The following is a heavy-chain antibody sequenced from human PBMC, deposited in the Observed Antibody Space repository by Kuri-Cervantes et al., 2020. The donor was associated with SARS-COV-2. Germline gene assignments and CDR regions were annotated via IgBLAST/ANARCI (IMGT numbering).Heavy chain of an antibody. CDR3: ATQPRGLWFGELEAFDI. CDR2: IYSGGST. CDR1: GFTVSSIY. D-gene: IGHD3-10*01. J-gene: IGHJ3*02. V-gene: IGHV3-53*01. Sequence: ETLSLTCAASGFTVSSIYMSWVRQAPGKGLEWVSVIYSGGSTYYADSVKGRFTISRDNSKNTLYLQMNSLRAEDTAVYYCATQPRGLWFGELEAFDIWGQGTMVTVSS.